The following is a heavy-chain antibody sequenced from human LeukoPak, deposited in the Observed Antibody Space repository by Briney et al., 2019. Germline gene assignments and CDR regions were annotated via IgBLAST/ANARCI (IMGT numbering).Heavy chain of an antibody. Sequence: SETLSLTCAVYGGSFSGYYWSWIRQPPGKGLEWIGEINHSGSTNYNPSLKSRVTISVDTSTNQFSLTLSSVTAADTAVYYCARGQVARYGSGSYYARFDYGGQGTLVTVSS. V-gene: IGHV4-34*01. J-gene: IGHJ4*02. D-gene: IGHD3-10*01. CDR2: INHSGST. CDR3: ARGQVARYGSGSYYARFDY. CDR1: GGSFSGYY.